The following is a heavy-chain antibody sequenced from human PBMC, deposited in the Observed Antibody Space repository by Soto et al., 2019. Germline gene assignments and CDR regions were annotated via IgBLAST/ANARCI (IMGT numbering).Heavy chain of an antibody. Sequence: GGSLRLSCAASGFTFSSYAMSWVRQAPGKGLEWVSAISGSGGSTYYADSVKGRFTISRDNSKNTLYLQMNSLRAEDRAVYYCAKASSSGDFWSGYSAHYYYYGMDVWGQGTTVTVSS. V-gene: IGHV3-23*01. CDR2: ISGSGGST. D-gene: IGHD3-3*01. CDR3: AKASSSGDFWSGYSAHYYYYGMDV. CDR1: GFTFSSYA. J-gene: IGHJ6*02.